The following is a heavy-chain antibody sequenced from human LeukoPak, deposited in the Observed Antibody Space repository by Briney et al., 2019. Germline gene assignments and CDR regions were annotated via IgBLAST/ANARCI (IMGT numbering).Heavy chain of an antibody. Sequence: GGSLRLSCAASGFPFSSYAMSWVRQAPGKGLEGVPAISGSGGSTYYADSVKGRFPLSRDNSKNTLYLQMNSLRAGDTALYYCAKDIYGDYWGQGTRVTVSS. V-gene: IGHV3-23*01. CDR1: GFPFSSYA. CDR2: ISGSGGST. CDR3: AKDIYGDY. J-gene: IGHJ4*02. D-gene: IGHD3-3*02.